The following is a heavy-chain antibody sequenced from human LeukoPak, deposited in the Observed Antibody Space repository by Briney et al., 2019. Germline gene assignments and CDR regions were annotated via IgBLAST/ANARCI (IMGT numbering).Heavy chain of an antibody. CDR3: ARHREYCSSTSCPTGGWFDP. J-gene: IGHJ5*02. D-gene: IGHD2-2*01. CDR1: GYSFTSYW. CDR2: IYPGDSDT. Sequence: GESLKISCKGSGYSFTSYWIGWVRRMPGKGLEWMGIIYPGDSDTRYSPSFQGQVTISADKSISTAYLQWSSLKASNTAMYYCARHREYCSSTSCPTGGWFDPWGQGTLVTVSS. V-gene: IGHV5-51*01.